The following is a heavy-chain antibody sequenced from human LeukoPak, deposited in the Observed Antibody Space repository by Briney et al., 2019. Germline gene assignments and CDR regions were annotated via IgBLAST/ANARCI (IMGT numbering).Heavy chain of an antibody. CDR1: GGSFSGYY. CDR2: INHSGST. CDR3: ARGVYEQQGTQGAFDI. Sequence: SETLSLTCAVYGGSFSGYYWSWIRQPPGKGLEWIGEINHSGSTNYNPSIKSRANLSLETSKNQFSLKLNSVTAAHTAGHYFARGVYEQQGTQGAFDIWGQGTMVSVSS. V-gene: IGHV4-34*01. J-gene: IGHJ3*02. D-gene: IGHD6-13*01.